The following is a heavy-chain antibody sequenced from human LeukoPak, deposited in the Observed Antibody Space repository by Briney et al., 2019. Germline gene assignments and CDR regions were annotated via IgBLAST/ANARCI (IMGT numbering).Heavy chain of an antibody. CDR1: GYTFTSYY. D-gene: IGHD3-22*01. CDR3: ARVGSDYYDSSGYRGAFDI. J-gene: IGHJ3*02. CDR2: INPSGGST. Sequence: ASVKVSCKASGYTFTSYYMHWVRQAPGQGLEWMGIINPSGGSTSYAQKFQGRVTMTRDTSTSTVYMELSSLRSEDTAVYYCARVGSDYYDSSGYRGAFDIWGQGTTVTVSS. V-gene: IGHV1-46*01.